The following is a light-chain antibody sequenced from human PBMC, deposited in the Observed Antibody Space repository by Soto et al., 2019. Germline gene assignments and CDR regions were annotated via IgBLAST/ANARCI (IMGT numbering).Light chain of an antibody. CDR3: QQYGTSWK. V-gene: IGKV3-20*01. CDR1: QSVSSNY. CDR2: GAS. Sequence: EIVLTQSPGTLSLSPGERATLSCRASQSVSSNYLAWYQQKPGQAPRLLIYGASSRATGIPDRFSGSGSGTDFTLTISRLEPEDFAVYYCQQYGTSWKFXQGTKADIK. J-gene: IGKJ1*01.